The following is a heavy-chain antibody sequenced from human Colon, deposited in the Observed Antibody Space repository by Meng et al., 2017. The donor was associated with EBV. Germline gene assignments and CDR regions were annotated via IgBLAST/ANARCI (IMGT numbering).Heavy chain of an antibody. CDR2: ISHSGTT. CDR3: ARDYYASGFVFDL. J-gene: IGHJ5*02. Sequence: PVQEWCPRLVKHSGTLLLTCAVSGGSIDSDNWWNWLRQTPGKGLEWIGEISHSGTTNYNPSLKSRVTISIDKSKNQFSLKLTSVTAADTAVYYCARDYYASGFVFDLWGQGTLVTVSS. D-gene: IGHD3-10*01. V-gene: IGHV4-4*02. CDR1: GGSIDSDNW.